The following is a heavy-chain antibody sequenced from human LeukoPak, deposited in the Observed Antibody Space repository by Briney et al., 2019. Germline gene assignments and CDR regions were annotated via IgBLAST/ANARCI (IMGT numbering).Heavy chain of an antibody. CDR3: ARTGRSGPGYFDY. D-gene: IGHD6-19*01. Sequence: GGSLRLSCAASGFTVSSNYMSWVRQAPGKGLEWVSVIYSGGGTYYADSVKGRFTISRDNSKNTLYLQMNSLRAEDTAVYYCARTGRSGPGYFDYWGQGTLVTVSS. J-gene: IGHJ4*02. V-gene: IGHV3-53*01. CDR1: GFTVSSNY. CDR2: IYSGGGT.